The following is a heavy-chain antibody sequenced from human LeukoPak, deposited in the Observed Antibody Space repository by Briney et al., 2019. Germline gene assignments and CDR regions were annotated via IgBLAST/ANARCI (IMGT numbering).Heavy chain of an antibody. J-gene: IGHJ5*02. V-gene: IGHV1-2*02. CDR3: ARSYCSGGSCYDEGYLGP. CDR2: INPNSGGT. D-gene: IGHD2-15*01. Sequence: ASVKVSCKASGYTFTGYYMHWVRQAPGQGLEWMGWINPNSGGTNYAQKFQGRVTMTRDTSISTAYMELSRLRSDDTAVYYCARSYCSGGSCYDEGYLGPWGQGTLVTVPS. CDR1: GYTFTGYY.